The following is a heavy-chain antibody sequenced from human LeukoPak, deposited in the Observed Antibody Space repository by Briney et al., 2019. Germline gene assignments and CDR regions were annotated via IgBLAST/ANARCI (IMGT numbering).Heavy chain of an antibody. J-gene: IGHJ6*03. CDR1: GVTFSSYA. D-gene: IGHD3-10*02. Sequence: GGSLRLSCAASGVTFSSYAMSWVRQAPGKGLEWVGRIKSKTDGGTTDYAAPVKGRFTISRDDSKNTLYLQMNSLKTEDTAVYYCTTVKYYVYYYYMDVWGKGTTVTVSS. CDR2: IKSKTDGGTT. V-gene: IGHV3-15*01. CDR3: TTVKYYVYYYYMDV.